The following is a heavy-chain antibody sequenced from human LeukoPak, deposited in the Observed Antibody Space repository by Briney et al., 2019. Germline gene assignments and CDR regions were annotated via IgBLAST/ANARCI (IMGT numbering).Heavy chain of an antibody. V-gene: IGHV1-46*01. CDR2: INPSGGST. Sequence: ASVKVSCKASGYTFTSYYMHWVRQAPGQGLEWMGIINPSGGSTTYAQKFQGRVTMTRDTSTSTVYMELSSLRSEDTAGYYCARSGNSWYYFGFWGQGTLVTVSS. J-gene: IGHJ4*02. D-gene: IGHD6-13*01. CDR3: ARSGNSWYYFGF. CDR1: GYTFTSYY.